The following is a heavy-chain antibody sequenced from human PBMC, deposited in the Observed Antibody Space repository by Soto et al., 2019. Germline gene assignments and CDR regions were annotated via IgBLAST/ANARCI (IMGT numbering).Heavy chain of an antibody. V-gene: IGHV3-30*18. CDR2: IANDGRAK. CDR1: GFSFSTYA. CDR3: SKDPDGDYGADY. J-gene: IGHJ4*02. Sequence: QVQLVESGGGVVKPGRSLRLSCAASGFSFSTYAMHWVRQAPGKGPEWLAVIANDGRAKYYADSVKGRFTVSRDTSKNTLYLQMDTLRPEDTAGYYCSKDPDGDYGADYWGQGTMVTVSS. D-gene: IGHD4-17*01.